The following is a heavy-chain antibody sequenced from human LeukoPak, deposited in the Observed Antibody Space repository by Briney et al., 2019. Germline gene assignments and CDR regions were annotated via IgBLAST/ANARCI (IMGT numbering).Heavy chain of an antibody. CDR3: ARGYYDSSGYYPWGY. CDR2: IYYSGST. J-gene: IGHJ4*02. V-gene: IGHV4-39*07. D-gene: IGHD3-22*01. Sequence: SETLSLTCTVSGGSISSSSYYWGWIRQPPGKGLEWIGSIYYSGSTYYNPSLKSRVTISVDTSKNQFSLKLSSVTAADTAVYYCARGYYDSSGYYPWGYWGQGTLVTVSS. CDR1: GGSISSSSYY.